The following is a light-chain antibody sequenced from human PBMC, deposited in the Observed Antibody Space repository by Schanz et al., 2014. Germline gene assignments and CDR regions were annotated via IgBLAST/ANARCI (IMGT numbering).Light chain of an antibody. J-gene: IGLJ3*02. CDR1: SGDVGEYNY. Sequence: QSALTQPASVSGSPGQSITISCTGTSGDVGEYNYVSWFQQYPGKAPKLMIYDVSNRPSGVSNRFSGSKSGNTASLTISGLQAEDEADYYCSSHTTDTTWLFGGGTKLTVL. V-gene: IGLV2-14*03. CDR2: DVS. CDR3: SSHTTDTTWL.